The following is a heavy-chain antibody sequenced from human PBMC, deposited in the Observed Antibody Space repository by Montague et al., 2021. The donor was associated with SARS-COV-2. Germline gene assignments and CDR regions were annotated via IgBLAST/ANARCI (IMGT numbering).Heavy chain of an antibody. D-gene: IGHD6-13*01. CDR2: VYNSAST. CDR1: GGSIRSDY. CDR3: VRDSWGQSGSTWRSYGMDV. J-gene: IGHJ6*02. Sequence: SETLSLTCTVSGGSIRSDYWTWIRQPPGKGLEWIGYVYNSASTNYNFALQSRVTISLDTTTMQFSLHLTSVTAADTAVYYCVRDSWGQSGSTWRSYGMDVWGQGTTVTVSS. V-gene: IGHV4-59*13.